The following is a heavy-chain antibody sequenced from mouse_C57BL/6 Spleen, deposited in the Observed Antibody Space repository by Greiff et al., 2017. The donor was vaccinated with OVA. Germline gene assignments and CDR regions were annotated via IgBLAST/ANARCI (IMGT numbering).Heavy chain of an antibody. CDR3: AKVLTGFAY. CDR2: IQPNSGST. V-gene: IGHV1-64*01. CDR1: GYTFTSYW. J-gene: IGHJ3*01. Sequence: QVQLQQPGAELVKPGASVKLSCKASGYTFTSYWMNWVQQRPGKGLEWIGMIQPNSGSTNDNEKFKSKATLTVDKSSSTAYMQLSSLTSEDSAVYYCAKVLTGFAYWGQGTLVTVSA. D-gene: IGHD4-1*01.